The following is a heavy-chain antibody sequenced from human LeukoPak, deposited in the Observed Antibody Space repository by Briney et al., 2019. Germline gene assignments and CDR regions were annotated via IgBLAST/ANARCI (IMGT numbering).Heavy chain of an antibody. V-gene: IGHV1-24*01. Sequence: ASVKVSCKVSGYTLTELSMHWVRQAPGKGLEWMGGFDPEDGETFYAQKFQGRVTMTEDTSTDTAYMELSSLRSEDTAVYYCATAPLAAAGRFDYWGQGALVTVSS. CDR2: FDPEDGET. J-gene: IGHJ4*02. CDR1: GYTLTELS. CDR3: ATAPLAAAGRFDY. D-gene: IGHD6-13*01.